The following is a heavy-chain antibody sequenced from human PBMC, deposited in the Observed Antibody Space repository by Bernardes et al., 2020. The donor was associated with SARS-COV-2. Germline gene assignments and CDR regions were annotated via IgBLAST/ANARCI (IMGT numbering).Heavy chain of an antibody. V-gene: IGHV3-13*01. CDR2: IGVGFDR. J-gene: IGHJ2*01. Sequence: GGSLRLSCEASGFVFSTSDMHWVRQPSGKALEWVSAIGVGFDRYYEGFVKGRFTISRDNGKNSLYLQMNSLTAGDTAVYYCAREVSDSMSAGWYFDLWGRGTLVTVSS. CDR1: GFVFSTSD. D-gene: IGHD3-3*01. CDR3: AREVSDSMSAGWYFDL.